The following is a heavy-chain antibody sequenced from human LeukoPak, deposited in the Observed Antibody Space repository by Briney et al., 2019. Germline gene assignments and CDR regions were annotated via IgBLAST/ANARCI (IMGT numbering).Heavy chain of an antibody. Sequence: SETLSLTCAVYGGSFSGYYWSWIRQPPGKGLEWIGEINHSGSTNYNPSLKSRVTISVDTSKNQFSLKLSSVTAADTAVYYCARLSYDSWGQGTLVTVSS. CDR1: GGSFSGYY. D-gene: IGHD3-3*01. J-gene: IGHJ5*02. CDR3: ARLSYDS. CDR2: INHSGST. V-gene: IGHV4-34*01.